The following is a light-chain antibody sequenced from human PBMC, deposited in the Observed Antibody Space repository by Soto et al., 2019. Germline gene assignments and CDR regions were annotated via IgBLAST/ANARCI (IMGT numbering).Light chain of an antibody. CDR2: DAS. J-gene: IGKJ2*01. CDR3: QQYNSYPRT. Sequence: DIQMTQSPSTLSASVGDRVTITCRASQSISSWLAWYQQKPGKAPKLLIYDASSLESGVPSRFSGSGSGTEFTLTISILKPDDFATYYCQQYNSYPRTFGQGTKLEIK. CDR1: QSISSW. V-gene: IGKV1-5*01.